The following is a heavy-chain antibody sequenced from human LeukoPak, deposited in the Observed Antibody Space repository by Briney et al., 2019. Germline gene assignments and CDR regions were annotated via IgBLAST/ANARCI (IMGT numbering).Heavy chain of an antibody. J-gene: IGHJ4*02. CDR2: IYPGDSDT. CDR1: GYSFTSYW. V-gene: IGHV5-51*01. Sequence: GESLKISCKGSGYSFTSYWIGWVRQMPGKGLEWMGIIYPGDSDTRYSPSFQGQVTISADKSISTAYLQWSSLKASDTAMYYCASGRGYSSSTSCSPVDYWGQGTLVTVSS. CDR3: ASGRGYSSSTSCSPVDY. D-gene: IGHD2-2*01.